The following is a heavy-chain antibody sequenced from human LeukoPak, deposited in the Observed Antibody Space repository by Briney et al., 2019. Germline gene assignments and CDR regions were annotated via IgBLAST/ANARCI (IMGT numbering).Heavy chain of an antibody. V-gene: IGHV1-3*01. D-gene: IGHD3-10*01. J-gene: IGHJ4*02. CDR3: ARFDPSGWDLTIDY. CDR1: GYTFTSYA. CDR2: INAGNGNT. Sequence: EASVKVSCKASGYTFTSYAMHWVRQAPGQRLEWMGWINAGNGNTKYSQKFQGRVTITRDTSASTAYMELSSLRSEDTAVYYCARFDPSGWDLTIDYWGQGTLVTVSS.